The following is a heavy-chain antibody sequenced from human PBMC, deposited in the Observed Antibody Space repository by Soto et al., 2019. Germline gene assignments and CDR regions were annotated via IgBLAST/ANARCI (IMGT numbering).Heavy chain of an antibody. CDR3: ARGQRFSDWFDP. Sequence: SETLSLTCTVSGGSMTSYYWTWIRQPAGKGLEWIGRVYSSGGTHYNPSLKSRVTISLDTSKNQFSLRLLSVTDADTAVYFCARGQRFSDWFDPWGQGXLVTVYS. CDR1: GGSMTSYY. J-gene: IGHJ5*02. CDR2: VYSSGGT. D-gene: IGHD3-3*01. V-gene: IGHV4-4*07.